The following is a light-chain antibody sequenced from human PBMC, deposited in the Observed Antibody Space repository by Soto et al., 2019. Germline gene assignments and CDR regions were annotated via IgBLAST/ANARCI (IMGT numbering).Light chain of an antibody. V-gene: IGLV3-21*02. Sequence: SYVLTQSPSVSVAPGQRASITCGGDNIETKTVHWYQQKPGQAPVLVVYDDDDRPSGIPERFSGSNSGSTATLTISRVEAGDEADYYCQVWDSDSYHVVFGGGTKLTVL. J-gene: IGLJ2*01. CDR3: QVWDSDSYHVV. CDR2: DDD. CDR1: NIETKT.